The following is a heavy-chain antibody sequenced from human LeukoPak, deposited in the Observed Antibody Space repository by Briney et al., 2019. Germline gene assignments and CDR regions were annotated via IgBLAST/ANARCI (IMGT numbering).Heavy chain of an antibody. V-gene: IGHV1-69*13. D-gene: IGHD2-2*01. Sequence: SVKVSCKASGGTFSSYAISWVRQAPGQGLEWMGGIIPIFGTANYAQKFQGRVTITADESTSTAYMELSSLRSEDTAVYYRARSTSIVVVPAVPSYYFDYWGQGTLVTVSS. CDR1: GGTFSSYA. J-gene: IGHJ4*02. CDR3: ARSTSIVVVPAVPSYYFDY. CDR2: IIPIFGTA.